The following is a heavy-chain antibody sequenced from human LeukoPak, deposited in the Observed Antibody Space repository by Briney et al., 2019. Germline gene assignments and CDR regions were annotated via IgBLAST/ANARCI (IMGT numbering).Heavy chain of an antibody. D-gene: IGHD5-18*01. Sequence: ASVKVSCKASGYTFTSHVIHWVRQAPGPRLDWMGWIDTANGNTQNSQNFQGRVTITRDTSASTAYMELSSLRSEDTAVYYCARGVGYNYGLYYQFGMDVWGQGATVTVSS. CDR3: ARGVGYNYGLYYQFGMDV. CDR1: GYTFTSHV. CDR2: IDTANGNT. V-gene: IGHV1-3*04. J-gene: IGHJ6*02.